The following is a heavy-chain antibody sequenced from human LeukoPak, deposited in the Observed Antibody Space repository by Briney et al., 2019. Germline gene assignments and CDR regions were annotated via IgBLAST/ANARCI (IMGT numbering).Heavy chain of an antibody. CDR3: AKDCGSVVPADTFDY. CDR1: GFTFTSYA. CDR2: ISGSGGST. D-gene: IGHD2-2*01. J-gene: IGHJ4*02. V-gene: IGHV3-23*01. Sequence: GGSLRLSCAASGFTFTSYAMSWVRQAPGKGLEWVSAISGSGGSTYYADSVKGRFTIFRDNSKNTLYLQMSSLRAEDTAVYYCAKDCGSVVPADTFDYWGQGTLVTVSS.